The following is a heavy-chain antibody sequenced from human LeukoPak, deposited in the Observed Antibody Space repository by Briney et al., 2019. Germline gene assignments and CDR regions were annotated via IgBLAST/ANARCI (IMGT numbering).Heavy chain of an antibody. D-gene: IGHD4-23*01. CDR3: ARGRNTAVV. J-gene: IGHJ4*02. Sequence: SETLSLICAVYGGSFSGYYWSWIRQPPGKGLEWIGEINHSGSTNYNPSFKSRVTISVDTSKNQFSLKLSSVTAADTAVYYCARGRNTAVVWGQGTLVTVSS. V-gene: IGHV4-34*01. CDR2: INHSGST. CDR1: GGSFSGYY.